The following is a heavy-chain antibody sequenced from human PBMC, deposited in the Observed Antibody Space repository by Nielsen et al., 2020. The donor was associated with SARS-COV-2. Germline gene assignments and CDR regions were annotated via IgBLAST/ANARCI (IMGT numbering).Heavy chain of an antibody. Sequence: ASVKVSCKASGTTSTNYHIHWVRQAPGQKFEWMGWIHAGKGNTKYSQTFQGRITMTTDTSATTGYMELSSLRSEDTAVYFCVVVLADLAFDPWGQGTQVTVSS. CDR2: IHAGKGNT. CDR1: GTTSTNYH. D-gene: IGHD2-8*02. J-gene: IGHJ5*02. V-gene: IGHV1-3*01. CDR3: VVVLADLAFDP.